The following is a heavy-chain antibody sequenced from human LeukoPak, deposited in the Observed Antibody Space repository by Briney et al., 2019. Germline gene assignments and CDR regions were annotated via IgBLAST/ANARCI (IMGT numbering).Heavy chain of an antibody. V-gene: IGHV3-23*01. CDR1: GFTFSSYV. CDR3: AKGRGQWLAAINY. D-gene: IGHD6-19*01. CDR2: ISGSGGST. J-gene: IGHJ4*02. Sequence: GGSLRLSCAASGFTFSSYVMSWVRQAPGKGLEWVSAISGSGGSTYYADSVKGRFTISRDNSKNTLNLQMNSLRGEDTAVYYCAKGRGQWLAAINYWGQGTLVTVSS.